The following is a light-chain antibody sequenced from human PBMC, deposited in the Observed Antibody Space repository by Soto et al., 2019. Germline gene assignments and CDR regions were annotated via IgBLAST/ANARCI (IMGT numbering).Light chain of an antibody. CDR1: SGHSTYA. J-gene: IGLJ3*02. CDR3: QTWGTGIPV. V-gene: IGLV4-69*01. Sequence: QTVVTQSPSASASLGASVKLTCTLSSGHSTYAIAWHQLQPENGPRFLMKVNSDGSHSKADGIPDRFSGSSAGAECYLTISSLQSQDEADYYCQTWGTGIPVFGGGTKLTVL. CDR2: VNSDGSH.